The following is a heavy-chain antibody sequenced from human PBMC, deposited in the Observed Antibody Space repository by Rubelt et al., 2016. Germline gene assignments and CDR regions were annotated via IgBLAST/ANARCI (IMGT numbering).Heavy chain of an antibody. D-gene: IGHD4-17*01. CDR3: ARDQFTGEHWFDN. CDR1: GYTFTGYY. Sequence: GASVKVSCKASGYTFTGYYMHWVRQAPGQGLEWMGWINPNSGGTNYAQKFQGRVTMTRDTSISTAYMELSRLRSDDTAVYYCARDQFTGEHWFDNWGQGTLVTVSS. CDR2: INPNSGGT. J-gene: IGHJ4*02. V-gene: IGHV1-2*02.